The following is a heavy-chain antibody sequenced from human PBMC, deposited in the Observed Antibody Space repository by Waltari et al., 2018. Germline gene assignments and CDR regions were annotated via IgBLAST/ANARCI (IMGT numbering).Heavy chain of an antibody. J-gene: IGHJ4*02. CDR1: GFTFDDYT. CDR3: ATGDDSSVYYFAY. V-gene: IGHV3-43*01. D-gene: IGHD3-22*01. CDR2: ITWDGSKT. Sequence: EVQLVESGGVVVQPGGSLRLSCAASGFTFDDYTMHWVRQAPGKGLEWVSLITWDGSKTYYADSVKGRFTISRDNSKNSLFLQMNSLRNEDTAFYYCATGDDSSVYYFAYWGQGTLVTVSS.